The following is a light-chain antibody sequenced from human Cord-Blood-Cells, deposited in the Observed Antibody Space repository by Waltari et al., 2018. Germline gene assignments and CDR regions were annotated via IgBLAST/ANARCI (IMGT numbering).Light chain of an antibody. J-gene: IGLJ2*01. V-gene: IGLV2-14*01. CDR1: SRDVGGYNY. Sequence: QSALTQPASVSGSPGPSITTPCTGTSRDVGGYNYLSWYQQHPGKAPKRMIYDVSNRPSGVSNRFSGSKSGNTASLTISGLQAEDEADYYCSSYTSSSTLVVFGGGTKLTVL. CDR2: DVS. CDR3: SSYTSSSTLVV.